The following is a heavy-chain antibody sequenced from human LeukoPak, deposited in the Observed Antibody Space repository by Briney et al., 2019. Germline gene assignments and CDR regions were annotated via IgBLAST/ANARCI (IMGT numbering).Heavy chain of an antibody. J-gene: IGHJ6*02. CDR1: GGSISSYY. D-gene: IGHD2-15*01. V-gene: IGHV4-59*01. CDR3: ASGGFCSGGSCYPGYYYGMDV. CDR2: IYYSGST. Sequence: PSETLSLTCTVSGGSISSYYWSWFRQPPGKGLEWIGYIYYSGSTTYNPSLKSRVTISVDTSKNQFSLKLSSVTAADTAVYYCASGGFCSGGSCYPGYYYGMDVWGQGTTVTVSS.